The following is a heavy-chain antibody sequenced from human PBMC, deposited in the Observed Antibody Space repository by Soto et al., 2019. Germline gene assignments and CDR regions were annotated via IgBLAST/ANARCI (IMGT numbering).Heavy chain of an antibody. J-gene: IGHJ6*02. CDR3: ARRRMTRTTRYHGVDV. CDR1: GFTFSRYA. CDR2: VSFDGSNE. D-gene: IGHD2-2*01. Sequence: QVQLVESGGGVVQPGGSLRLSCSASGFTFSRYAMHWVRQAPGEGLDWVAVVSFDGSNEYYAESVRGRFTISSDTSNNTLYLKMNRLRSEDTAVYFCARRRMTRTTRYHGVDVLGRGTTVTVAS. V-gene: IGHV3-30-3*01.